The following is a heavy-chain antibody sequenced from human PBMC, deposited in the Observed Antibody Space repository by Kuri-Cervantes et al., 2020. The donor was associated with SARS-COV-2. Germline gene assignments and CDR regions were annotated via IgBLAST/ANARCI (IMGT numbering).Heavy chain of an antibody. Sequence: GESLKISCAASGFTFSSYGMNWVRQAPGKGLEWVSSISSSSSYIYYADSVKGRFTISRDNAKNSLYLQMNSLRAEDTAVYYCARDMGGGYSYGSEDYWGQGTLVTVSS. CDR1: GFTFSSYG. J-gene: IGHJ4*02. D-gene: IGHD5-18*01. V-gene: IGHV3-21*01. CDR2: ISSSSSYI. CDR3: ARDMGGGYSYGSEDY.